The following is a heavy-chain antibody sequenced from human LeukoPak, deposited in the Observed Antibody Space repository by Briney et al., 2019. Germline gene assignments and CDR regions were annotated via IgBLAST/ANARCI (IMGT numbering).Heavy chain of an antibody. CDR2: ISWNSGSI. CDR1: GFTFDDYA. CDR3: AKSLWFGELGFDP. D-gene: IGHD3-10*01. J-gene: IGHJ5*02. V-gene: IGHV3-9*01. Sequence: PGGSLRLSCAASGFTFDDYAMHWVRQAPGKGLEWVSGISWNSGSIGYADSVKGRFTISRDNAKNSLYLQMNSLRAEDTALYYCAKSLWFGELGFDPWGQGTLVTVSS.